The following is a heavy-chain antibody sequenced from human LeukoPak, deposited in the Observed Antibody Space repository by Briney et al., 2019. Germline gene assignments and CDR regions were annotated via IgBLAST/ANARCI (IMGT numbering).Heavy chain of an antibody. V-gene: IGHV4-4*07. J-gene: IGHJ4*02. CDR1: GGSISSYY. Sequence: PSETLSLACTVSGGSISSYYWSWIRQPAGKGLEWIGRIYTSGSTNYNPSLKSRVTMSVDTSKNQFSLKLSSVTAADTAVYYCARDVYYYDSSGKGSFDYWGQGTLVTVSS. D-gene: IGHD3-22*01. CDR3: ARDVYYYDSSGKGSFDY. CDR2: IYTSGST.